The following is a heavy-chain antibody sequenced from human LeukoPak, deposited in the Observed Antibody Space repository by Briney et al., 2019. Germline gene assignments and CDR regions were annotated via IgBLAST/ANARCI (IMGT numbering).Heavy chain of an antibody. Sequence: ASVKVSCKISGYGLSILSIHWVRQAPGGGRQWVGGIDPQDGQTIYAQPFHGRATISEDTFSDTAYLELNSLRSEDTALYYCATHLDRSYYYFDFWGQGTLVIVSS. V-gene: IGHV1-24*01. CDR2: IDPQDGQT. J-gene: IGHJ4*02. CDR1: GYGLSILS. CDR3: ATHLDRSYYYFDF. D-gene: IGHD3-10*01.